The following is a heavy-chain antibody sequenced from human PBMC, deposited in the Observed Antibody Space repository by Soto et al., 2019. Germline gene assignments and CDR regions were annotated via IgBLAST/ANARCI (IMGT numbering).Heavy chain of an antibody. CDR1: GDTFSSYA. J-gene: IGHJ4*02. Sequence: SVKVSCKSSGDTFSSYAISWVRQAPGQGLEWMGGIIPMLGTPSYAQKFQDRVTITADKFTSTAYMELSGLRSEDTAVYYCAKEKSRYDRSGYYRPDYWGQGTLVTVSS. CDR3: AKEKSRYDRSGYYRPDY. D-gene: IGHD3-22*01. CDR2: IIPMLGTP. V-gene: IGHV1-69*10.